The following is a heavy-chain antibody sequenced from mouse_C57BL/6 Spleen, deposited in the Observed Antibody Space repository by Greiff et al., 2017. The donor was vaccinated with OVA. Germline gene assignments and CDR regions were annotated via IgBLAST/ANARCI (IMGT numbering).Heavy chain of an antibody. CDR1: GYAFSSYW. J-gene: IGHJ4*01. CDR3: ARSGYYEAMDY. CDR2: IYPGDGDT. Sequence: VQLQQSGAELVKPGASVKISCKASGYAFSSYWMNWVKQRPGKGLEWIGQIYPGDGDTNYNGKFKGKATLTADKSSSTAYMQLSSLTSEDSAVYYCARSGYYEAMDYWGQGTSVTVSS. V-gene: IGHV1-80*01. D-gene: IGHD2-3*01.